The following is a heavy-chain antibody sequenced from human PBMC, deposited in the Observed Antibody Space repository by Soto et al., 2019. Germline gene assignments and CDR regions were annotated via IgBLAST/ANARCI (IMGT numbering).Heavy chain of an antibody. D-gene: IGHD2-2*01. Sequence: ASVKVSCKASGGTFSSYAISWVRQAPGQGLEWMGGIIPIFGTANYAQKLQGRVTITADESTSTAYMELSSLRSEDTAMYYCARHSPTYCFSTSCYEDEYYYYGMDVWGQGTTVTVSS. CDR2: IIPIFGTA. J-gene: IGHJ6*02. CDR1: GGTFSSYA. CDR3: ARHSPTYCFSTSCYEDEYYYYGMDV. V-gene: IGHV1-69*13.